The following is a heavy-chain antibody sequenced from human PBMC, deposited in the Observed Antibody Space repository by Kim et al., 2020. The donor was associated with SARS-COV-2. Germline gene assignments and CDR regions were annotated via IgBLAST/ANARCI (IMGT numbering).Heavy chain of an antibody. V-gene: IGHV3-23*01. CDR2: T. D-gene: IGHD2-8*02. J-gene: IGHJ4*02. Sequence: TYYADSVRGRFIISKDISKNTLFLHMNNLRGEDTALYYCAKYLWDYSANDFWGQGTLVTVSS. CDR3: AKYLWDYSANDF.